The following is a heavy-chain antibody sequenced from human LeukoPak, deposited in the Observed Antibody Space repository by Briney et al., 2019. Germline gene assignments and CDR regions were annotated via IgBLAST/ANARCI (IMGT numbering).Heavy chain of an antibody. CDR3: ASLPYYFDNSGYPGYFQH. Sequence: GSLSLYCAASGFIFCSYSMNWVPQAPGEGLEWDSSISSSSSYIYYADYVNGRFTLFSDNANTSMYLQLTSLRAEDTAISYCASLPYYFDNSGYPGYFQHWGPGTLVTVSS. J-gene: IGHJ1*01. D-gene: IGHD3-22*01. CDR2: ISSSSSYI. CDR1: GFIFCSYS. V-gene: IGHV3-21*01.